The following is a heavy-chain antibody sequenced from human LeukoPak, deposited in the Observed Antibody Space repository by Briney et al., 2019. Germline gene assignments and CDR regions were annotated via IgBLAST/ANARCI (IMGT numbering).Heavy chain of an antibody. V-gene: IGHV3-21*01. J-gene: IGHJ4*02. CDR1: GFTFSSYS. CDR2: ISSSSSYI. Sequence: KSGGSLRLSCAASGFTFSSYSMDWVRQAPGKGLEWVSSISSSSSYIYYADSVKGRFTISRDNAKNSLYLQMNSLRAEDTAVYYCARAPGKYKVGVMGDYWGQGTLVTVSS. CDR3: ARAPGKYKVGVMGDY. D-gene: IGHD3-16*01.